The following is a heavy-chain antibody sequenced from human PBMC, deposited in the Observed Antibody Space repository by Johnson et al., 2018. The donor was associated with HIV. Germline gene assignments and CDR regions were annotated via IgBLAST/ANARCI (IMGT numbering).Heavy chain of an antibody. D-gene: IGHD2-15*01. J-gene: IGHJ3*02. CDR1: GFTFDDYG. Sequence: VQLVESGGGVVRPGGSLRLSCAASGFTFDDYGMSWVRQAPGQGLEWVSGIYWNGVRTGYGDSVKGRFTISRDNSKNTLYLQMNSLRAEDTAVYYCASILVVAAQEADAFDIWGQGTMVTVSS. CDR2: IYWNGVRT. CDR3: ASILVVAAQEADAFDI. V-gene: IGHV3-20*04.